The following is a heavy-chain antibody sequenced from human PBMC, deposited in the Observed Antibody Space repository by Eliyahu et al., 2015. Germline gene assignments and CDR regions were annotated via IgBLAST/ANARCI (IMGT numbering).Heavy chain of an antibody. CDR1: GFTFSSYA. V-gene: IGHV3-30-3*01. D-gene: IGHD2-2*01. CDR3: ARDYQLSLDY. J-gene: IGHJ4*02. CDR2: ISYDGSNK. Sequence: QVQLVESGGGVVQPGXSLXLXXXAPGFTFSSYAMHWVRQAPGKGLEWVAVISYDGSNKYYADSVKGRFTISRDNSKNTLYLQMNSLRAEDTAVYYCARDYQLSLDYWGQGTLVTVSS.